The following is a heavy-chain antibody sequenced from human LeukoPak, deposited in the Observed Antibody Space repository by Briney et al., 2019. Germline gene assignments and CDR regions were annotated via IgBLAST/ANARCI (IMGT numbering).Heavy chain of an antibody. CDR3: ASVGYDILTGYPSWFDP. CDR2: VYSGGTT. V-gene: IGHV3-53*01. D-gene: IGHD3-9*01. CDR1: GFTVTSNY. J-gene: IGHJ5*02. Sequence: PGGSLRISRAVSGFTVTSNYMSWVRQAPGKGLEWVSVVYSGGTTYYADSVKGRFAISRDNSKNTLYLQMNSLRAEDTAVYYCASVGYDILTGYPSWFDPWGQGTLVTVSS.